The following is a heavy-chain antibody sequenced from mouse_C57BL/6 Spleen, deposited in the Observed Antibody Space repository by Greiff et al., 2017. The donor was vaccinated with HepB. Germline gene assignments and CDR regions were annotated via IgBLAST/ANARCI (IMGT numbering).Heavy chain of an antibody. CDR1: GYAFSSSW. V-gene: IGHV1-82*01. CDR3: ARWETFYDDYDAWFAY. J-gene: IGHJ3*01. Sequence: VQLQQSGPELVKPGASVKISCKASGYAFSSSWMNWVKQRPGKGLEWIGRIYPGDGDTNYNGKFKGKATLTADKSSSTAYMQLSSLTSEDSAVYFCARWETFYDDYDAWFAYWGQGTLVTVSA. CDR2: IYPGDGDT. D-gene: IGHD2-4*01.